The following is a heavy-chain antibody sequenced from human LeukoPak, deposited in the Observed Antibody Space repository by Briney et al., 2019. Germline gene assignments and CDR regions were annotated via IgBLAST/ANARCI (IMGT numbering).Heavy chain of an antibody. D-gene: IGHD6-25*01. J-gene: IGHJ5*02. V-gene: IGHV4-30-4*07. CDR1: GDSITSGGYS. CDR3: ARVVAAAGNNWFDP. CDR2: IHDSGST. Sequence: PSETLSLTCAVSGDSITSGGYSWSWIRQTPGKGLEWIAYIHDSGSTYNNPSLKSRLSISIDTSKNQFSLKLNSVTAADTAVYYCARVVAAAGNNWFDPWGQGTLVTVSS.